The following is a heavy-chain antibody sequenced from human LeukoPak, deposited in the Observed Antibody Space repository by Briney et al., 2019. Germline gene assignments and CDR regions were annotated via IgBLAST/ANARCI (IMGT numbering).Heavy chain of an antibody. Sequence: ASVKVSCKASGYTFTGYYMHWVRQAPGQGLGWMGWINPNNDVTNYALKFQGRVTMTRDTSISTAYMELSGLRSDDTAVYYCARSDGAYYFDYWGQGTLVTVSS. CDR1: GYTFTGYY. D-gene: IGHD2-21*01. V-gene: IGHV1-2*02. J-gene: IGHJ4*02. CDR3: ARSDGAYYFDY. CDR2: INPNNDVT.